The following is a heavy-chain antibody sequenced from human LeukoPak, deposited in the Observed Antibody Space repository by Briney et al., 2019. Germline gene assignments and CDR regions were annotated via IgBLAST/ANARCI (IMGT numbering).Heavy chain of an antibody. CDR3: ARDWDGPDAFDI. J-gene: IGHJ3*02. CDR1: GDGVSSNTAA. D-gene: IGHD1-26*01. CDR2: TYYRSKWYN. Sequence: SQTLSLTCAISGDGVSSNTAAWNWIRQSPSRGLEWLGRTYYRSKWYNGYAVSVKSRIIINPDTSKNQFSLQLNSVTPEDTAVYYCARDWDGPDAFDIWGQGTMVTVSS. V-gene: IGHV6-1*01.